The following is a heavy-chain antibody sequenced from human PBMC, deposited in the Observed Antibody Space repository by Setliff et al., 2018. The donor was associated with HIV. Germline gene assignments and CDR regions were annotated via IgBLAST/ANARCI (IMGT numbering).Heavy chain of an antibody. CDR3: ARVSGWSGSYPAEYFQH. D-gene: IGHD1-26*01. V-gene: IGHV1-69*05. Sequence: ASVKVSCKASGGTFSSYAISWVRQAPGQGLEWMGWIIPIFGTANYAQKFQGRVTITTDESTSTAYMELSSLRSEDTAVYYCARVSGWSGSYPAEYFQHWGQGTLVTVSS. CDR2: IIPIFGTA. CDR1: GGTFSSYA. J-gene: IGHJ1*01.